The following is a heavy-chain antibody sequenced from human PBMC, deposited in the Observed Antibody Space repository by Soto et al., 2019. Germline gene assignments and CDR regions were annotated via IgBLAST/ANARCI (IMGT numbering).Heavy chain of an antibody. J-gene: IGHJ4*02. CDR2: ISSSGSTI. V-gene: IGHV3-11*01. CDR3: ARVGARGYEYIWGSPRGLDF. CDR1: GFTFSDYY. Sequence: QVQLVESGGGLVKPGGSLRLSCAVSGFTFSDYYMSWIRQAPGKGLEWVSYISSSGSTIYYAGSVQGRFTISRDNAKNSLYLQMNSLRADDTAVYYCARVGARGYEYIWGSPRGLDFWGQGTLVTVSS. D-gene: IGHD3-16*01.